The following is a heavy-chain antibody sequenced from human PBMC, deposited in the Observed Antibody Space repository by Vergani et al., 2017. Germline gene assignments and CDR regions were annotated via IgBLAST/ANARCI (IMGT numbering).Heavy chain of an antibody. D-gene: IGHD3-3*01. CDR2: IIPIFGTA. CDR1: GGTFSSYA. Sequence: QVQLVQSGAEVKKPGSSVKVSCKASGGTFSSYAISWVRQAPGQGLEWMGGIIPIFGTANYAQKFQGRVTITADESTSTAYMELSSLRSEDTAVYYCARGXRDTIFGVVIPLTYSYYGMDVWGQGTTVTVSS. CDR3: ARGXRDTIFGVVIPLTYSYYGMDV. J-gene: IGHJ6*02. V-gene: IGHV1-69*01.